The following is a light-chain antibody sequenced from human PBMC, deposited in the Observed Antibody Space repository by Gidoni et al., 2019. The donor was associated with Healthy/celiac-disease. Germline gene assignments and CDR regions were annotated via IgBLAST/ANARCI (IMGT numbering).Light chain of an antibody. Sequence: QSALTQPGSVSGAPGPAITISCTGTSSDVGSYNLVSWYQQHPGKAPKLMIYEVSKRPSGVSNRFSGSKSGNTASLTISGLQAEDEADYYCCSYAGSSTFRVFGGGTKLTAL. CDR1: SSDVGSYNL. J-gene: IGLJ3*02. CDR3: CSYAGSSTFRV. CDR2: EVS. V-gene: IGLV2-23*02.